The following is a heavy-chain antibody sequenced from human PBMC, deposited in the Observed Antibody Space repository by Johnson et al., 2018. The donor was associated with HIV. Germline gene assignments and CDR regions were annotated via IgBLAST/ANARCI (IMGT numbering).Heavy chain of an antibody. V-gene: IGHV3-30*04. Sequence: QVQLVESGGGVVQPGRSLRLSCAASGFTFSSYAMHWVRQAPGKGLEWVAVISYDGSNKYYADSVKGRFTISRDNSKNTLYLQMNSLRAEDTALYYCAKDMNGGRGSYAGAFDIWGQGTMVTVSS. CDR2: ISYDGSNK. J-gene: IGHJ3*02. D-gene: IGHD1-26*01. CDR1: GFTFSSYA. CDR3: AKDMNGGRGSYAGAFDI.